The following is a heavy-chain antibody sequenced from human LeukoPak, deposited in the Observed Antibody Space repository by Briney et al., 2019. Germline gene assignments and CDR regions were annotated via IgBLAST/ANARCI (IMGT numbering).Heavy chain of an antibody. V-gene: IGHV3-13*01. J-gene: IGHJ2*01. CDR2: IGTGGDT. CDR3: ARDRGYDFWSGSFDL. Sequence: GGSLRLSCEASGFSFNSYDMHRVRQVTGKGLEWVSAIGTGGDTYYADFVKGRFTISRENAKKSFYLEMNCRGAGDAAVYYCARDRGYDFWSGSFDLWGRRTLVTVSS. D-gene: IGHD3-3*01. CDR1: GFSFNSYD.